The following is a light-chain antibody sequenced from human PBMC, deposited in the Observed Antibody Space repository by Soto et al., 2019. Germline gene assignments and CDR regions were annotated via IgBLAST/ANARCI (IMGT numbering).Light chain of an antibody. CDR2: GAS. CDR1: QCVFSSY. CDR3: QQDCNPPFT. J-gene: IGKJ3*01. Sequence: EDGLTQSSAPVSFCPLKRATLTCRASQCVFSSYLAWFQQKPGQAPRLLIYGASIRATGIPDRFSGSGSGTDFTLTISSLEPEDFAVYYCQQDCNPPFTFGPGTKVDIK. V-gene: IGKV3-20*01.